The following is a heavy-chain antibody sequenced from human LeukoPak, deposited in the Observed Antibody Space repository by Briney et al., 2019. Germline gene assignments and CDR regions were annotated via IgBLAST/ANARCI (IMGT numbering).Heavy chain of an antibody. V-gene: IGHV3-33*01. CDR1: GFTFSSYG. CDR3: ARPYDSSGYHPHDAFDI. J-gene: IGHJ3*02. Sequence: PGGSLRLSCAASGFTFSSYGMHWVRQAPGKGLEWVAVIWYDGSNKYYADSVKGRFTISRDNSKNTLYLQMNSLRAEDTAVYYCARPYDSSGYHPHDAFDIWGQGTMVTVSS. D-gene: IGHD3-22*01. CDR2: IWYDGSNK.